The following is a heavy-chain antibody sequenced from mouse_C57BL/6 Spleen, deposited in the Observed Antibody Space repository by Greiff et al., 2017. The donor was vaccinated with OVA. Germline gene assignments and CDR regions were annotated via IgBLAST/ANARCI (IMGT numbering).Heavy chain of an antibody. J-gene: IGHJ2*01. CDR2: ISSGSSTI. D-gene: IGHD2-4*01. CDR3: ARGGYYDYDRGYFDY. CDR1: GFTFSDYG. Sequence: EVHLVESGGGLVKPGGSLKLSCAASGFTFSDYGMHWVRQAPEKWLEWVAYISSGSSTIYYADTVKGRFTISRDNAKNTLFLQMTSLRSEDTAMYYCARGGYYDYDRGYFDYWGQGTTLTVSS. V-gene: IGHV5-17*01.